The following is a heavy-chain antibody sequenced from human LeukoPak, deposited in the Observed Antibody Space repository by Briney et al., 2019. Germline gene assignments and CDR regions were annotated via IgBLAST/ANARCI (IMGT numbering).Heavy chain of an antibody. V-gene: IGHV1-8*01. D-gene: IGHD3-3*01. CDR1: GYTFTSYD. Sequence: GASVKVSCKASGYTFTSYDINWVRQATGQGLEWMGWMNPNSGNTGYAQKFQGRVTMTRDTSTSTVYMELSSLRSEDTAVYYCARDVAGDFFEWGQGTLVTVSS. J-gene: IGHJ4*02. CDR3: ARDVAGDFFE. CDR2: MNPNSGNT.